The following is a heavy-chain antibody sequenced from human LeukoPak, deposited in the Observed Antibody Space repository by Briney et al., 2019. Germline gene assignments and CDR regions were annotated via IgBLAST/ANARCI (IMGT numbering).Heavy chain of an antibody. J-gene: IGHJ4*02. CDR1: GFTFDDHA. CDR2: ISWNSGSI. V-gene: IGHV3-9*01. Sequence: GGSLRLSCEASGFTFDDHAMHWVRQAPGEGLEWVSGISWNSGSIGYADSVKGRFTISRDNAKNSLYLQMNSLRAEDTALYYCAKGPQGFYYDSSGFEYWGQGTLVTVSS. D-gene: IGHD3-22*01. CDR3: AKGPQGFYYDSSGFEY.